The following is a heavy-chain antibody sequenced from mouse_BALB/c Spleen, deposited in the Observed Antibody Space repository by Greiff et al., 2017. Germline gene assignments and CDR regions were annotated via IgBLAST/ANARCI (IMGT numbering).Heavy chain of an antibody. CDR1: GYTFTSYW. Sequence: QVQLQQSGAELAKPGASVKMSCKASGYTFTSYWMHWVKQRPGQGLEWIGYINPSTGYTEYNQKFKDKATLTADKSSSTAYMQLSSLTSEDSAVYYCARSNGNYRFAYWGQGTLVTVSA. D-gene: IGHD2-1*01. CDR3: ARSNGNYRFAY. V-gene: IGHV1-7*01. CDR2: INPSTGYT. J-gene: IGHJ3*01.